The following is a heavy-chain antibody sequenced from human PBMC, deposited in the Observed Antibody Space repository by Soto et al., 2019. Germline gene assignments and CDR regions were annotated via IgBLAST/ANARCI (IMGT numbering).Heavy chain of an antibody. CDR1: GGTFSSYA. J-gene: IGHJ4*02. Sequence: QVQLVQSGAEVKKPGSSVKVSCKASGGTFSSYAISWVRQAPGQGLEWMGGIIPIFGTANYAQKFQGRVTITADESTSTAYMELSSLRYEDTAVYYCARVPYRVGATYEYFDYWGQGTLVTVSS. CDR3: ARVPYRVGATYEYFDY. V-gene: IGHV1-69*12. CDR2: IIPIFGTA. D-gene: IGHD1-26*01.